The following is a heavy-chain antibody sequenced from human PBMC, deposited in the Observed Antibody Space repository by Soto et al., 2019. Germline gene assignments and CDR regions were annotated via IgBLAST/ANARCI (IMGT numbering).Heavy chain of an antibody. V-gene: IGHV3-30*18. CDR2: ISYDGSNK. CDR1: GLTFSDYY. Sequence: GGSLRLSCAASGLTFSDYYMSWIRQAPGKGLEWVAVISYDGSNKYYADSVRGRFTISRDNSKDTLYLQMNSLRAEDTSVYYCAKEGGLSGSYYISSSYYFDYWGQGTLVTVSS. CDR3: AKEGGLSGSYYISSSYYFDY. J-gene: IGHJ4*02. D-gene: IGHD1-26*01.